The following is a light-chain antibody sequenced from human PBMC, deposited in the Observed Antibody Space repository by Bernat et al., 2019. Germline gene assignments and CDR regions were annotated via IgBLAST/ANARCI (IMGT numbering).Light chain of an antibody. Sequence: QSALTQPRSVSGSPGQSVTISCTGTSSDVGSYNYVSWYQQHPGKAPKLMIYDFNKRPSGVPDRFSGSRSGNTASLTISGLQAEDEADHYCCSYTNSPSYVFGTGTRVTVL. J-gene: IGLJ1*01. CDR1: SSDVGSYNY. V-gene: IGLV2-11*01. CDR2: DFN. CDR3: CSYTNSPSYV.